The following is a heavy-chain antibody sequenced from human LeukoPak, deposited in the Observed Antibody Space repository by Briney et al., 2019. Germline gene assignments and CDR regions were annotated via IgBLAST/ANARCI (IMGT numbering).Heavy chain of an antibody. V-gene: IGHV4-31*03. CDR3: AATVDIVATAGHDAFDI. J-gene: IGHJ3*02. D-gene: IGHD5-12*01. Sequence: SETLSLTCTVSGGSISSGGYYWSWIRQHPGKGLEWIGYIYYSGSTYYNPSLKSRVTISVDMSKNQFSLKLSSVTAADTAVYYCAATVDIVATAGHDAFDIWGQGTMVTVSS. CDR1: GGSISSGGYY. CDR2: IYYSGST.